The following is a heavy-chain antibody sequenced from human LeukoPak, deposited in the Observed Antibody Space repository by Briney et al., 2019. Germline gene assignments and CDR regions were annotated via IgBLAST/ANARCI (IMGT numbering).Heavy chain of an antibody. V-gene: IGHV3-23*01. CDR3: AKILRSGSYRVPADY. CDR2: ISGSGGST. Sequence: GGSLRLSCAASGFTFSSYARSWVRQAPGKGLEWVSAISGSGGSTYYADSVKGRFTISRDNSKNTLYLQMNSLRAEDTAVYYCAKILRSGSYRVPADYWGQGTLVTVSS. D-gene: IGHD1-26*01. J-gene: IGHJ4*02. CDR1: GFTFSSYA.